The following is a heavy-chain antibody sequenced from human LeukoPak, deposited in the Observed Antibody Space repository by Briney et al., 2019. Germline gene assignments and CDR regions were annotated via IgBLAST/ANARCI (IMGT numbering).Heavy chain of an antibody. Sequence: GGSLRLSCAASGFTFSSYAMSWVRQAPGKGLEWVSAISGSGGSTYYADSVKGRFTISRDNSKNTLYLQMNSLRAEDTAVYYCAKRLDPYYGDYRGFSSRLDYWGQGTLVTVSS. CDR3: AKRLDPYYGDYRGFSSRLDY. D-gene: IGHD4-17*01. J-gene: IGHJ4*02. V-gene: IGHV3-23*01. CDR1: GFTFSSYA. CDR2: ISGSGGST.